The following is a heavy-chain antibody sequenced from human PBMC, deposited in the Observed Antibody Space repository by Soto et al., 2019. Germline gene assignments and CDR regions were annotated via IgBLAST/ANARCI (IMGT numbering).Heavy chain of an antibody. D-gene: IGHD2-2*01. V-gene: IGHV4-31*03. CDR2: IYYSGST. CDR3: ARDRKVVPAAAADKTHYYYYYMDV. Sequence: SETLSLTCTVSGGSISSGGYYWSWIRQHPGKGLEWIGYIYYSGSTYYNPSLKSRVTISVDTSKNQFSLKLSSVTAADTAVYYCARDRKVVPAAAADKTHYYYYYMDVWGKGTTVTVSS. CDR1: GGSISSGGYY. J-gene: IGHJ6*03.